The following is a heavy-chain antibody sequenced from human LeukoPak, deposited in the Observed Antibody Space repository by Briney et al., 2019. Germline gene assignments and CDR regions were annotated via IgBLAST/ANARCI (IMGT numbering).Heavy chain of an antibody. J-gene: IGHJ3*02. D-gene: IGHD3-22*01. CDR1: GFTVSSNY. CDR3: ARFSYDSSHDAFDI. V-gene: IGHV3-66*01. CDR2: IYSGGST. Sequence: GGSLRLSCAASGFTVSSNYMSWVRQAPGKGLEWVSVIYSGGSTYYADSVKGRFTISRDNSKNTLYLQMNSLRAGDTAVYYCARFSYDSSHDAFDIWGQGTMVTVSS.